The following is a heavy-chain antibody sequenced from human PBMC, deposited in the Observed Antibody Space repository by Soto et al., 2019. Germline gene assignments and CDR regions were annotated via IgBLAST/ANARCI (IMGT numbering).Heavy chain of an antibody. CDR3: ARCPTVERSNLPLNFDY. Sequence: SCAASGFTFSSYAMSWVRQAPGKGLEWVSGISSSGGSTYYADSVKGRFTISRDSSKNTLYLQMNSLRAEDTATYYCARCPTVERSNLPLNFDYWGQGTLVTVSS. CDR2: ISSSGGST. V-gene: IGHV3-23*01. CDR1: GFTFSSYA. J-gene: IGHJ4*02. D-gene: IGHD1-26*01.